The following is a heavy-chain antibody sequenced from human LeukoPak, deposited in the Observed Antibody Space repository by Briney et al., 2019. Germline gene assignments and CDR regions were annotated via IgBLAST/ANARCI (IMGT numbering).Heavy chain of an antibody. CDR2: IYTSGST. D-gene: IGHD6-6*01. CDR3: ASSYSSSSGWFDP. CDR1: GGSISSGSYY. V-gene: IGHV4-61*02. Sequence: PSQTLSLTCTVSGGSISSGSYYWSWIRQPAGKGLEWIGRIYTSGSTNYNPSLKSRVTISVDTSKNQFSLKLSSVTAADTAVYYCASSYSSSSGWFDPWGQGTLVTVSS. J-gene: IGHJ5*02.